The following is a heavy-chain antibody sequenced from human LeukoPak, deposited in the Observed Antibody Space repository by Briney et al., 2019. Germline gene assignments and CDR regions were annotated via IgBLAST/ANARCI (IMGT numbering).Heavy chain of an antibody. J-gene: IGHJ4*02. Sequence: GGSLRLSCAASGFTFDDYAMHWVRQAPGKGLEWVSGISWNSGSIGYADSVKGRFTISRDNAKNSLYLQMNSLRAEDTALYYCANGCELYGNYYLACLGPVTVVNVS. CDR1: GFTFDDYA. D-gene: IGHD4-11*01. V-gene: IGHV3-9*01. CDR2: ISWNSGSI. CDR3: ANGCELYGNYYLAC.